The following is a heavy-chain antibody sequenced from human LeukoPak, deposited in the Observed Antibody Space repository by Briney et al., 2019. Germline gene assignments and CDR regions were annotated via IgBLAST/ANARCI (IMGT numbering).Heavy chain of an antibody. CDR3: ASSRYYYDSSGYYWNFNWFVP. Sequence: SETLSLTCTVSGGSISTSTYYWSWIRQPPGKGLEWIGYIYYSGSTNYNPSLKSRVTISVDTSKNQFSLKLSSVTAADTAVYYCASSRYYYDSSGYYWNFNWFVPWGQGTLVTVSS. CDR1: GGSISTSTYY. V-gene: IGHV4-61*01. J-gene: IGHJ5*02. D-gene: IGHD3-22*01. CDR2: IYYSGST.